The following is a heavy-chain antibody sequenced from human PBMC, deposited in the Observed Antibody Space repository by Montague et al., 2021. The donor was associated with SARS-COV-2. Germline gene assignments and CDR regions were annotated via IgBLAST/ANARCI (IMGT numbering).Heavy chain of an antibody. D-gene: IGHD3-22*01. CDR1: GFSLSTHGVG. Sequence: ALVKPTQTLTLTCTFSGFSLSTHGVGVAWIRQPPGKALEWLALIYWDDNKHYSPSLKTRLSIAKDTSKKEVVLTMTNMDPLDTATYFCAREPQWGSSGFDNWFDPWGQGTLVTVS. CDR2: IYWDDNK. V-gene: IGHV2-5*02. CDR3: AREPQWGSSGFDNWFDP. J-gene: IGHJ5*02.